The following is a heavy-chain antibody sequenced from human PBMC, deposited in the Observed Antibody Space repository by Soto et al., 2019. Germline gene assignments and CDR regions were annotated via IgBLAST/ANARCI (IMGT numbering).Heavy chain of an antibody. CDR1: GGSISSSSYY. CDR3: ARHVAAGGGGYYGMDV. D-gene: IGHD6-13*01. CDR2: IYYSGST. V-gene: IGHV4-39*01. J-gene: IGHJ6*02. Sequence: QLQLQESGPGLVKPSETLSLTCTVSGGSISSSSYYWGWVRQPPGKGLEWIATIYYSGSTYYNPSLKSRVTISVDTSKNQFSLKLTSVTAADTAVYYCARHVAAGGGGYYGMDVWGQGTTVTVSS.